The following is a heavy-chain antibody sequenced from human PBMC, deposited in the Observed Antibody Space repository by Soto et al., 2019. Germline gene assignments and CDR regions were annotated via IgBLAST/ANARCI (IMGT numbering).Heavy chain of an antibody. Sequence: QVQLVQSGAEVKKPGASVKVTCKASGYTFTGYYMHWVRQAPGQGLEWMGWINPNSGGTNYAQKFQGWVTMTRDMSISTAYMELSRLRSDDTAVYYCARGTMYSSSEVGHYYGMDVWGQGTTVTVSS. V-gene: IGHV1-2*04. CDR1: GYTFTGYY. J-gene: IGHJ6*02. CDR2: INPNSGGT. D-gene: IGHD6-13*01. CDR3: ARGTMYSSSEVGHYYGMDV.